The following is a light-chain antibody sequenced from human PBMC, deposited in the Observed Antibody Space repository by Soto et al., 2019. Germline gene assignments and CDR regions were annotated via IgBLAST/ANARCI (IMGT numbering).Light chain of an antibody. Sequence: EIVMTQSPATLSVSPGERATLSCRASQSVSSNLAWYQQKPGQAPRLLIYGASTRATGIPARFSGSGSGTDFTLTISSLQSEDFALYYCQQYNNWPFTFGPGTKVHIK. CDR1: QSVSSN. CDR2: GAS. CDR3: QQYNNWPFT. J-gene: IGKJ3*01. V-gene: IGKV3-15*01.